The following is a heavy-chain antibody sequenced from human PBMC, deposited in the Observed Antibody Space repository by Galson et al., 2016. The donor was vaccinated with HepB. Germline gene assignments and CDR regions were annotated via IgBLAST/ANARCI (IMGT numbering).Heavy chain of an antibody. J-gene: IGHJ6*04. D-gene: IGHD1-26*01. V-gene: IGHV3-23*01. CDR1: GFTFNNYG. CDR3: VQGSTAPAV. Sequence: SLRLSCAASGFTFNNYGMTRVRQAPGKGLEVVSSISRSGDSTDYADSVKGRFIISRDNSRNTLSLQMNSLRIEDTAVYYCVQGSTAPAVWGRGTTVTVSP. CDR2: ISRSGDST.